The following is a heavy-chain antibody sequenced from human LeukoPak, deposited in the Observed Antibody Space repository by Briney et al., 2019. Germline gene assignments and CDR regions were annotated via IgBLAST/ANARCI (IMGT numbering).Heavy chain of an antibody. V-gene: IGHV4-34*01. CDR1: GGSFSGYY. Sequence: SETLSLTCAVYGGSFSGYYWSWIRQPPGKGLEWIGEINHSGSTNYNPSLKSRVTISVDTSKNQFSLKLSPVTAADTAVYYCAREGRPARPGYGMDVWGQGTTVTVSS. D-gene: IGHD2-2*01. J-gene: IGHJ6*02. CDR3: AREGRPARPGYGMDV. CDR2: INHSGST.